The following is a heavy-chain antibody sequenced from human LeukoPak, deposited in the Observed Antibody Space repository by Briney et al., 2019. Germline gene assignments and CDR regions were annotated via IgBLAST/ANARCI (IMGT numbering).Heavy chain of an antibody. D-gene: IGHD2-15*01. CDR3: ARDRNVVGADFDY. Sequence: GRSLRLSCAASGFIFDNFAIHWVRQAPGKGLEWVSLVSFDGTNNFYADSVKGRFTVSRDNSKNTAYLHMNSLRPDDTAVYFCARDRNVVGADFDYWGQGTLVTVSS. CDR2: VSFDGTNN. V-gene: IGHV3-30*04. J-gene: IGHJ4*02. CDR1: GFIFDNFA.